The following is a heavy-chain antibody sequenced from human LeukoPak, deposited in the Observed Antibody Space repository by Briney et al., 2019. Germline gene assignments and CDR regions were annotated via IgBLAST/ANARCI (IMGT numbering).Heavy chain of an antibody. CDR1: GFTFSDYA. Sequence: GGSLRLFCAASGFTFSDYAMHWVRQAPGKWLDWVAVIWYDGSNKYYADSVKGRFTISRDNFKNTLYLEMNSLRVEDTAVYYCARGGTWWGQGTLVTVSS. D-gene: IGHD2-15*01. CDR2: IWYDGSNK. J-gene: IGHJ4*02. V-gene: IGHV3-33*01. CDR3: ARGGTW.